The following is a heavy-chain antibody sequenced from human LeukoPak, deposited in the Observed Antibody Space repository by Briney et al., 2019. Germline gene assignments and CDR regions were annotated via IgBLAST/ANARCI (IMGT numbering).Heavy chain of an antibody. CDR3: ARDPHNVAANWFDP. CDR1: GFTFKDYA. D-gene: IGHD6-13*01. V-gene: IGHV3-21*01. J-gene: IGHJ5*02. CDR2: ISDDGAYI. Sequence: PGGSLRLSCAASGFTFKDYALNWVRQTPGEGLEWVSSISDDGAYIYYADSVKGRFTISRDNANSSLYLQMDSLSPEDTAVYYCARDPHNVAANWFDPWGQGALVTVSS.